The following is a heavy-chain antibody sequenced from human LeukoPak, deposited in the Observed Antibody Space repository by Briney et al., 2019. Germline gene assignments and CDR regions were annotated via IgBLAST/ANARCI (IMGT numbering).Heavy chain of an antibody. J-gene: IGHJ3*01. CDR1: GGTFSSYA. Sequence: AAVKVSCKASGGTFSSYAISWVRQAPGQGLEWMGRIIPILGIANYAQKFQGRVTITADKSTRTAYMELSSLRSEDTAVYYCASPITTFRNDAFDVWGQGTMVTVSS. CDR3: ASPITTFRNDAFDV. D-gene: IGHD3-3*01. CDR2: IIPILGIA. V-gene: IGHV1-69*04.